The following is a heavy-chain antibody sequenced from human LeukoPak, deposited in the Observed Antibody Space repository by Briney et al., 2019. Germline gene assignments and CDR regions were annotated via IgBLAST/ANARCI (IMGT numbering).Heavy chain of an antibody. V-gene: IGHV1-24*01. CDR3: ATAPYYYDSSDYRSP. Sequence: VASVKVSCKVSGYTLTELSMHWVRQAPGKGLEWMGGFDPGDGETIYAQKFQGRVTMTEDTSTDTAYMELSSLRSEDTAVYYCATAPYYYDSSDYRSPWGQGTLVTVSS. J-gene: IGHJ5*02. CDR1: GYTLTELS. CDR2: FDPGDGET. D-gene: IGHD3-22*01.